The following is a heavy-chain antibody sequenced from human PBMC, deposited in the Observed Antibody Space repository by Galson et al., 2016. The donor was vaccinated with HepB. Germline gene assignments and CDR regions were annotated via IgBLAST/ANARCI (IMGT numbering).Heavy chain of an antibody. V-gene: IGHV3-30-3*01. CDR3: ARILSYHYESSGYGFDY. CDR1: GFTFSSYA. CDR2: ISYDGSNK. D-gene: IGHD3-22*01. J-gene: IGHJ4*02. Sequence: SLRLSCAASGFTFSSYAMHWVRQAPGKGLEWVSFISYDGSNKYYADSVKGRFTISRDNSKNTLYLQMNSLRAEDTAVYYCARILSYHYESSGYGFDYWGQGTLVTVSS.